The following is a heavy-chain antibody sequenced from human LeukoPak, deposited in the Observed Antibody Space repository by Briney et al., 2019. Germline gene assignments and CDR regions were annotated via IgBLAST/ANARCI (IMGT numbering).Heavy chain of an antibody. Sequence: PSETLSLTCAVSGGSISSGGYSWRWIRQPPGKGLEWIGYIYHSGSTYYNPPLKSRVTISVDRSKNQFSLKLSSVTAADTAVYYCARGPSTSLLWSGELRNWFDPWGQGTLVTVSS. CDR1: GGSISSGGYS. CDR2: IYHSGST. CDR3: ARGPSTSLLWSGELRNWFDP. J-gene: IGHJ5*02. D-gene: IGHD3-10*01. V-gene: IGHV4-30-2*01.